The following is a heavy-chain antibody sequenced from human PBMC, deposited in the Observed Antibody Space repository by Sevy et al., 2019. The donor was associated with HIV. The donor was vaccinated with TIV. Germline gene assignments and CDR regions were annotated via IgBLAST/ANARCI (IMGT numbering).Heavy chain of an antibody. V-gene: IGHV3-74*01. CDR2: INTDGSST. CDR1: GFTFSSFW. Sequence: GGSLRLSCAASGFTFSSFWMHWVRQAPGKGLVWVSRINTDGSSTTYADSVKGRFTISRDNAKNTLYLQMNSLRAEDPAVYYCAKEGQGEYYDSSGSFDYWGQGTLVTVSS. CDR3: AKEGQGEYYDSSGSFDY. J-gene: IGHJ4*02. D-gene: IGHD3-22*01.